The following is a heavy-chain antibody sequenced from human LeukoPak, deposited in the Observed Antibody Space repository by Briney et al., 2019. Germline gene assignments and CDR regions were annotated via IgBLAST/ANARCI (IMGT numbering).Heavy chain of an antibody. CDR3: AKDNCSSISCSDAFDI. CDR1: GYTFDDYA. CDR2: ISGDGGST. J-gene: IGHJ3*02. V-gene: IGHV3-43*02. D-gene: IGHD2-2*01. Sequence: GGSLRLSCAASGYTFDDYAMHWVRQAPGKGLEWVSLISGDGGSTYYADSVKGRFTISRDNSKNSLYLQMNSLRTEDTALYYCAKDNCSSISCSDAFDIWGQGTMVTVSS.